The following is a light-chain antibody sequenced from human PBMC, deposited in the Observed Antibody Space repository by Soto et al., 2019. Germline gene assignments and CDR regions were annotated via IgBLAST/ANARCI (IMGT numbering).Light chain of an antibody. CDR2: DVS. CDR1: SSDVAGYNY. J-gene: IGLJ2*01. V-gene: IGLV2-14*01. CDR3: SSYTSGSTV. Sequence: QSALTQPASVSGSPGQSITISCTGTSSDVAGYNYVSWYQQHPGKAPKLMFYDVSNRPSGVSNRFSGSKSGNTASLTISGLQAEDEADYYCSSYTSGSTVFGGGTKVTVL.